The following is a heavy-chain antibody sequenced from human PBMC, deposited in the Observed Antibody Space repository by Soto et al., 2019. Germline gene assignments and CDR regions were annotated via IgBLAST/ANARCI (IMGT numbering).Heavy chain of an antibody. CDR3: ARHGRLANWNYVFPWFDP. D-gene: IGHD1-7*01. CDR1: GGSISSYY. V-gene: IGHV4-59*08. Sequence: PSETLSLTCTVSGGSISSYYWSWIRQPPGKGLEWIGYIYYSGSTNYNPSPKSRVTISVDTSKNQFSLKLSSVTAADTAVYYCARHGRLANWNYVFPWFDPWGQGTLVTVSS. CDR2: IYYSGST. J-gene: IGHJ5*02.